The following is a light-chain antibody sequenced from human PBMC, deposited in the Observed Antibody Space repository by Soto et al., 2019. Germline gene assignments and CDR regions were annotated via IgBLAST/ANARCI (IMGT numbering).Light chain of an antibody. Sequence: DLQMTQSPSTLSASVGDRVTITCRASQSLSGWLAWYQQKPGKAPKLLIYKTSSLESGVPSRFSGSGSGTEFTLTISSLQPDDFATYYCLQYNSLYTFGQGTKLEIK. CDR3: LQYNSLYT. V-gene: IGKV1-5*03. CDR2: KTS. CDR1: QSLSGW. J-gene: IGKJ2*01.